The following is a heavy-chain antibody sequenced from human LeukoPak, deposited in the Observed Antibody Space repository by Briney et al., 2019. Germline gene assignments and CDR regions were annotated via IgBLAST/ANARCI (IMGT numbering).Heavy chain of an antibody. J-gene: IGHJ6*03. V-gene: IGHV1-69*05. CDR1: GGTIKSYA. CDR2: SIPNFRRT. CDR3: ARAGRDSNYDFDYHMDV. D-gene: IGHD3-16*01. Sequence: SVKVSCKASGGTIKSYAISWVRQAPGQGLEYLGGSIPNFRRTKYAQKFEGRVTITTDEATAYMELRSLTSEDTAVYYCARAGRDSNYDFDYHMDVWGKGTTVIVSS.